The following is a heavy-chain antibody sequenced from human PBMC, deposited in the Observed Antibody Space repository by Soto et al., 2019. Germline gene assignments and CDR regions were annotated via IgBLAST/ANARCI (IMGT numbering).Heavy chain of an antibody. V-gene: IGHV2-5*02. CDR3: VQSRCGGDCLHSYSSHSYYGLDV. CDR2: IYWDDDK. D-gene: IGHD2-21*01. CDR1: GFSLSTTGVG. Sequence: QITLKESGPPLVKPTQTLTLTCTFSGFSLSTTGVGVGWIRQPPGKALEWLALIYWDDDKRYNPSLKSRLTITKDTSKNQVVLTMTNTDPVDTATYDCVQSRCGGDCLHSYSSHSYYGLDVWGQGTTVTVSS. J-gene: IGHJ6*02.